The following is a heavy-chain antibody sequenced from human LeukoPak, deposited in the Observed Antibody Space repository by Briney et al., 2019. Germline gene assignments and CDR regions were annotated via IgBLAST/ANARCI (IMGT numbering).Heavy chain of an antibody. D-gene: IGHD3-3*02. Sequence: PGGSLRLSCAASGFSFSVYAMHWVRQAPGKGLEWVAYMTYDGSNINYADSVKGRFTISRDNSKNMLYLQMNSLRAEDTAVYFCARDIRKGKHFDSWGPGTLVTVSS. J-gene: IGHJ4*02. CDR3: ARDIRKGKHFDS. V-gene: IGHV3-30-3*01. CDR2: MTYDGSNI. CDR1: GFSFSVYA.